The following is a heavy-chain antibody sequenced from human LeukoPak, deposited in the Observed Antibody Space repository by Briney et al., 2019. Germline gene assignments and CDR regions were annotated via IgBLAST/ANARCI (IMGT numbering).Heavy chain of an antibody. CDR1: GGSISIYY. V-gene: IGHV4-59*01. J-gene: IGHJ4*02. CDR2: IYYGGST. D-gene: IGHD6-19*01. CDR3: ARLPYIAVAEGFDY. Sequence: SETLSLTCTASGGSISIYYWSWIRQPPGKGLEWIGYIYYGGSTNYNPSLKSRVTISVDTSKNQFSLKLSSVTAADTAVYYCARLPYIAVAEGFDYWGQRTLVTVSS.